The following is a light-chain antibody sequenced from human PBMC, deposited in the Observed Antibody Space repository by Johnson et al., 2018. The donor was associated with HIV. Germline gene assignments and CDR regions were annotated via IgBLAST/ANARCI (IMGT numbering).Light chain of an antibody. CDR3: GTWDTSLRARYV. Sequence: QSVLTQPPSVSAAPGQKVTISCSGSSSNIGRNYVSWYQQLPGTAPKLLIFDNNKRPSGIPDRFSASKSGTSATLGITGLQTGDEADYYCGTWDTSLRARYVFGSGTKVTVL. J-gene: IGLJ1*01. V-gene: IGLV1-51*01. CDR1: SSNIGRNY. CDR2: DNN.